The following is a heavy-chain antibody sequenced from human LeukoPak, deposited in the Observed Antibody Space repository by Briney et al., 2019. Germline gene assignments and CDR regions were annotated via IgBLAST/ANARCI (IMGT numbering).Heavy chain of an antibody. Sequence: GGSLRLSCAASGFTFSSYWMSWVRQAPGKGLEWVANIKQDGSEKYYVDSVEGRFTISRDNAKDSLYLQMNSLRAEDTAVYYCARDDYVDAFDIWGQGTMVTVSS. CDR3: ARDDYVDAFDI. CDR2: IKQDGSEK. D-gene: IGHD4-17*01. V-gene: IGHV3-7*01. CDR1: GFTFSSYW. J-gene: IGHJ3*02.